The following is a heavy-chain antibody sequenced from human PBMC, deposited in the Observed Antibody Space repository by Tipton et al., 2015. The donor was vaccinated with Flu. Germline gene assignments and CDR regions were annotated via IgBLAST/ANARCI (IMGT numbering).Heavy chain of an antibody. V-gene: IGHV1-69*01. CDR3: ARGLISIAARPFRGAFDI. Sequence: QLVQSGAEVKKPGSSVKVSCKASGGTFSSYAISWVRQAPGQGLEWMGGIIPIFGTANYAQKFQGRVTITADESTSTAYMELSSLRSEDTAVYYCARGLISIAARPFRGAFDIWGQGTMVTVSS. CDR1: GGTFSSYA. D-gene: IGHD6-6*01. J-gene: IGHJ3*02. CDR2: IIPIFGTA.